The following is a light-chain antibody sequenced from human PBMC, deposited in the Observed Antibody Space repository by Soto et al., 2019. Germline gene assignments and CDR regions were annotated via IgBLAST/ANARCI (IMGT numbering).Light chain of an antibody. V-gene: IGKV2-28*01. CDR1: QSLLHSNGYNY. J-gene: IGKJ1*01. Sequence: DIVVTQSPLSLPVTPGEPASISCRSSQSLLHSNGYNYLDWYLQKPGQSPQLLIYLGSNRASGVPDRFSGCGSGTDYTLKISRVEAEDVGLFYCMQALQAPLTFGHGTNVEI. CDR2: LGS. CDR3: MQALQAPLT.